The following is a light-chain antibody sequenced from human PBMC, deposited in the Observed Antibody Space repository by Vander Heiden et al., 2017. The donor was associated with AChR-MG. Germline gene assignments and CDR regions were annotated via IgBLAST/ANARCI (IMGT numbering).Light chain of an antibody. CDR2: INN. Sequence: QSVLTQPPSVSGTPGQRVPISCSGSSSNIESNTVAWYQQRPGPAPKLLIYINNRRPSGVPDRFSGYKSGTSASLAISGLQSEDEADDYCAAWDDSLNGRVFGGGTKLTVL. CDR3: AAWDDSLNGRV. V-gene: IGLV1-44*01. J-gene: IGLJ3*02. CDR1: SSNIESNT.